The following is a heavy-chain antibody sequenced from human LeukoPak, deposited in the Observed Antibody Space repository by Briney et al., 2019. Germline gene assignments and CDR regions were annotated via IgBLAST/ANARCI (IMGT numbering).Heavy chain of an antibody. CDR3: ARVGNYAFDI. CDR1: GLTFSSYG. J-gene: IGHJ3*02. V-gene: IGHV3-33*01. CDR2: IWYDGSNK. D-gene: IGHD4-23*01. Sequence: GGSLRLSCAASGLTFSSYGVHWVSQAPGKGLEWVAVIWYDGSNKYYADSVKGRFTISRDNSKNTLYLQMNSLRAEDTAVYYCARVGNYAFDIWAQGTMVTVSS.